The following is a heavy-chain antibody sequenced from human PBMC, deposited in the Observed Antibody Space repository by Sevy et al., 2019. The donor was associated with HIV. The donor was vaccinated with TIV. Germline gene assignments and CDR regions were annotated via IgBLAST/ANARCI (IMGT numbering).Heavy chain of an antibody. V-gene: IGHV4-59*08. CDR3: ARHTYGSGSYYGDAFDI. Sequence: SETLSLTCTVSGGSISSYYWSWIRQPPGKGLEWIGYIYYSGSTNYNPSLKSRVTISVDTSKNQFSLKLSSVTAADTAVYYCARHTYGSGSYYGDAFDIWGQGTMVTVSS. CDR2: IYYSGST. J-gene: IGHJ3*02. CDR1: GGSISSYY. D-gene: IGHD3-10*01.